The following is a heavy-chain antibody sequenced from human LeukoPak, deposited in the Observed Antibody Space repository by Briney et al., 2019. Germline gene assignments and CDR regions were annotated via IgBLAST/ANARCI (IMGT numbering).Heavy chain of an antibody. Sequence: GGSLRLSCAASGFTVSSNYMSWVRQAPGKGLEWVSVIYSGGSTYYADSVKGRFTISRDNSKNTLYLQMNSLRAEDTAVYYCAKARLVGHIVVVTAIALDYWGQGTLVTVSS. J-gene: IGHJ4*02. CDR2: IYSGGST. V-gene: IGHV3-53*01. CDR3: AKARLVGHIVVVTAIALDY. D-gene: IGHD2-21*02. CDR1: GFTVSSNY.